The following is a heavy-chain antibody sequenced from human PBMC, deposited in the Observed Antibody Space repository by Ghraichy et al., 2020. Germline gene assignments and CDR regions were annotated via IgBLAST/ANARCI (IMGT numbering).Heavy chain of an antibody. CDR2: ISYDGSNK. CDR3: ARGEVPRGPRDLDY. J-gene: IGHJ4*02. Sequence: GGSLRLSCAASGFTFSSYAMHWVRQAPGKGLEWVAVISYDGSNKYYADSVKGRFTISRDNSKNTLYLQMNSLRAEDTAVYYCARGEVPRGPRDLDYWGQGTLVTVSS. D-gene: IGHD2-2*01. V-gene: IGHV3-30*04. CDR1: GFTFSSYA.